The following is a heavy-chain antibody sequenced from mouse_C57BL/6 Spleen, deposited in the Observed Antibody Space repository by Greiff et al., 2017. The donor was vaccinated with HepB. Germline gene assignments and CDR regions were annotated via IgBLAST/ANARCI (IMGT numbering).Heavy chain of an antibody. D-gene: IGHD2-5*01. CDR2: IYPRSGNT. Sequence: VQLQQSGAELARPGASVKLSCKASGYTFTSYGISWVKQRTGQGLEWIGEIYPRSGNTYYNEKFKGKATLTADKSSSTAYMELRSLTSEDSAVYFCARGNSNYTSSFAYWGQGTLVTVSA. J-gene: IGHJ3*01. V-gene: IGHV1-81*01. CDR3: ARGNSNYTSSFAY. CDR1: GYTFTSYG.